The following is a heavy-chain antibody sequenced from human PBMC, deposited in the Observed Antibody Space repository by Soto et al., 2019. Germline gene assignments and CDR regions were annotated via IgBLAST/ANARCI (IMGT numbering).Heavy chain of an antibody. CDR2: IYYSGST. Sequence: ASETLSLTCTVSGGSISSGGYYWSWIRQHPGKGLEWIGYIYYSGSTYYNPSLKSRVTISVDTSKNQFSLKLSSVTAADTAVYYCARVTVYYYDSSGYYRTTPPTFDYWGQGTLVTVSS. J-gene: IGHJ4*02. D-gene: IGHD3-22*01. V-gene: IGHV4-31*03. CDR3: ARVTVYYYDSSGYYRTTPPTFDY. CDR1: GGSISSGGYY.